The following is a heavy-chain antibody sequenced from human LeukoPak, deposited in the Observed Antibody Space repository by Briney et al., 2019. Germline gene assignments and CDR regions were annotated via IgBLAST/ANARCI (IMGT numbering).Heavy chain of an antibody. Sequence: GGSLRLSCAASGLTFSTYWMHWVRQAPGKGLVWVSRIKSDGSSTTYADSVKGRFTISRDNAKNTLYLQMNSLRAEDTAVYYCASLYYYDIIGYYYDYWGQGTLVTVSS. J-gene: IGHJ4*02. CDR1: GLTFSTYW. V-gene: IGHV3-74*01. CDR3: ASLYYYDIIGYYYDY. CDR2: IKSDGSST. D-gene: IGHD3-22*01.